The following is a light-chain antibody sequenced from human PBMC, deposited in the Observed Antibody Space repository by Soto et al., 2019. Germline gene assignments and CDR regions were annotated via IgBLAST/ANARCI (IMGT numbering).Light chain of an antibody. CDR2: GAS. CDR3: QQYDTSAII. CDR1: HTFSSTS. J-gene: IGKJ5*01. Sequence: EIVLTQSPGTLSLSPGERATLSCRASHTFSSTSVAWYQQKPGQPPRLLIYGASNRAAGIPDRFSGSGSGSDFTLTISRLAPEDFALYYCQQYDTSAIIFGQGTRLEIK. V-gene: IGKV3-20*01.